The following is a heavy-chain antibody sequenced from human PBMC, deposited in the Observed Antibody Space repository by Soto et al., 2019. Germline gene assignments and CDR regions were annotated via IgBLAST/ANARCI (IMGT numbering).Heavy chain of an antibody. V-gene: IGHV4-4*07. D-gene: IGHD6-13*01. Sequence: QVQLRESGPGLVKPWETLSLTCTVSSGSMTNYYWNWVRQPAGKGLEWIGRIYGTGGTNYNPSLKRRVTMSVDTSKKKFSLKLTSVTAADTALFYFSRGTVAGVEYGMDVWGHGTTVTVS. CDR3: SRGTVAGVEYGMDV. CDR1: SGSMTNYY. CDR2: IYGTGGT. J-gene: IGHJ6*02.